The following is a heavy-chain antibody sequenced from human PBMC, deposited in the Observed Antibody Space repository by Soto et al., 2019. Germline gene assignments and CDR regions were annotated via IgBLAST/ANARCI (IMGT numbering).Heavy chain of an antibody. Sequence: SETLSLTCAVYGGSFSGYYWSWVRQPPGKGLEWIGEVTRTGDTNYNPSLKSRVTMSLDTSKNQFSLRLDSVTAADTAVYYCARLFLGVTGYWYLDLWGRGTMVTVYS. CDR3: ARLFLGVTGYWYLDL. J-gene: IGHJ2*01. CDR2: VTRTGDT. V-gene: IGHV4-34*01. D-gene: IGHD2-21*02. CDR1: GGSFSGYY.